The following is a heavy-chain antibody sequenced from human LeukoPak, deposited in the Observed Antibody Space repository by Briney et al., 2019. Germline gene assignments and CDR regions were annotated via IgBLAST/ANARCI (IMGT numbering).Heavy chain of an antibody. CDR2: NYWDDDK. J-gene: IGHJ1*01. CDR1: GFSLSTTGVG. V-gene: IGHV2-5*02. Sequence: KSGPTLLHPTPTLTLTCSFSGFSLSTTGVGGGWIRQPPGKALEWLTLNYWDDDKRFNSYLKRRLNITQDTTKRQVDRRMTNIDPVDTATYYCAHKVYHRFLVEDWGQGTLVTVSS. D-gene: IGHD3-3*01. CDR3: AHKVYHRFLVED.